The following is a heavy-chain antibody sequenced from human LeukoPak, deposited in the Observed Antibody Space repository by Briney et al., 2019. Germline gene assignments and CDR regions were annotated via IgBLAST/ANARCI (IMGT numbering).Heavy chain of an antibody. CDR1: GGTFSSYA. V-gene: IGHV1-46*01. Sequence: ASVTVSCKASGGTFSSYAISWVRQAPGQGLEWMGIINPSGGSTSYAQKFQGRVTMTRDTSTSTVYMELSSLRSEDTAVYYCASYVPTSRGLLTTVNYWGQGTLVTVSS. D-gene: IGHD1-1*01. J-gene: IGHJ4*02. CDR3: ASYVPTSRGLLTTVNY. CDR2: INPSGGST.